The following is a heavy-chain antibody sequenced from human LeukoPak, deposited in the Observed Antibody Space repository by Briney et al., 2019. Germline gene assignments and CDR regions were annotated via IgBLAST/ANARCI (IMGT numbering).Heavy chain of an antibody. CDR3: ARGPTIYYYDSSGYYYDY. V-gene: IGHV1-2*02. Sequence: ASVKVSCKASGYTFTSYGISWVRQAPGQGLEWMGWINPNSGGTNYAQKFQGRVTMTRDTSISTAYMELSRLRSDDTAVYYCARGPTIYYYDSSGYYYDYWGQGTLVTVSS. CDR2: INPNSGGT. J-gene: IGHJ4*02. D-gene: IGHD3-22*01. CDR1: GYTFTSYG.